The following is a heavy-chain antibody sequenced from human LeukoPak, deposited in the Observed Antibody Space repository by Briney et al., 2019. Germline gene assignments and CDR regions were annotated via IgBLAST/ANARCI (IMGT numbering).Heavy chain of an antibody. V-gene: IGHV4-59*01. CDR3: ARDQVLDGMDV. D-gene: IGHD3-3*02. CDR1: GGSISSYY. J-gene: IGHJ6*02. CDR2: IYYSGST. Sequence: SETLSLTCTVSGGSISSYYWSWIRQPPGKGLEWIGYIYYSGSTNYNPSLKSRVTISVGTSKNQFSLKLSSVTAADTAVYYCARDQVLDGMDVWGQGTTVTVSS.